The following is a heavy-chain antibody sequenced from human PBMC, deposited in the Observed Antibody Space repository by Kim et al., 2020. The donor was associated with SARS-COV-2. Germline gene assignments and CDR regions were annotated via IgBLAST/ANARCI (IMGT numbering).Heavy chain of an antibody. Sequence: TDSNPSLKRRANISVDRSKNQFSLTLNSVAAADTAVYYCTRGPYSDYFDYWGQGTLVTVSS. CDR2: T. D-gene: IGHD4-4*01. J-gene: IGHJ4*02. CDR3: TRGPYSDYFDY. V-gene: IGHV4-30-2*01.